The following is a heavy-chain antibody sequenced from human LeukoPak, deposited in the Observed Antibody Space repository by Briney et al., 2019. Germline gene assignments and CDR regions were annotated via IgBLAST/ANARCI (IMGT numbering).Heavy chain of an antibody. D-gene: IGHD3-10*01. Sequence: SETLSLTCAVYGGSFSGYYWSWIRQPPGKVLEWIGEINHSGSTNYNPSLKSRVTISVDTSKNQFSLKLSSVTAADTAVYYCARSWFGEFRGLVDYWGQGTPVTVSS. CDR3: ARSWFGEFRGLVDY. J-gene: IGHJ4*02. CDR2: INHSGST. CDR1: GGSFSGYY. V-gene: IGHV4-34*01.